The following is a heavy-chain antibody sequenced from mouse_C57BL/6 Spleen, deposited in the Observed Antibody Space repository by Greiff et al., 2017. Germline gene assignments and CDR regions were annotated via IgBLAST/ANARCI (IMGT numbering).Heavy chain of an antibody. D-gene: IGHD2-2*01. Sequence: VKLQESGAELVRPGASVKLSCKASGYTFTDYYIHWVKQRPGQGLEWIARIYPGSGNTYYNEKFKGKATLTAEKSSSTAYMQLSSLTSEDSAVYFCARDGNDVAWFAYWGQGTLVTVSA. CDR3: ARDGNDVAWFAY. V-gene: IGHV1-76*01. CDR2: IYPGSGNT. J-gene: IGHJ3*01. CDR1: GYTFTDYY.